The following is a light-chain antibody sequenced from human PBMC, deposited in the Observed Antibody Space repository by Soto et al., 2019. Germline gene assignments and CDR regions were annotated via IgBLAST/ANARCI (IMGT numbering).Light chain of an antibody. J-gene: IGKJ2*01. CDR1: QSISNW. V-gene: IGKV1-5*03. CDR2: EAS. CDR3: QHYIA. Sequence: DIQMTQSPSTLSASVGDRVTITCRASQSISNWLAWYQQKPGKAPKVLIYEASNLESGVPSRFSGSGSGTEFTLTISSLQPDDFATYYCQHYIAFGQGTKLQIK.